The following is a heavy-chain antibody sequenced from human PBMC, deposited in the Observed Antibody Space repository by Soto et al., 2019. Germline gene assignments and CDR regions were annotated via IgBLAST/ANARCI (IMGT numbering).Heavy chain of an antibody. CDR3: AKDRDYFDY. Sequence: EVQLLESGGGLVQPGGSLRLSCAASGFTFSNYAMNWVRQAPGKGLEWVASIRGSASTPYYADSVRARFTISRDNSKNTLYRQMNSLRVEATAVYYCAKDRDYFDYWGQGALVTVSS. J-gene: IGHJ4*02. CDR1: GFTFSNYA. CDR2: IRGSASTP. V-gene: IGHV3-23*01.